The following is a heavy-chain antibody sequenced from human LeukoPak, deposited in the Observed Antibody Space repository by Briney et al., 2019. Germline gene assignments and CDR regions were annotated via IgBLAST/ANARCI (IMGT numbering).Heavy chain of an antibody. Sequence: GGSLRLSCAASGFTFNRHGMHWVRQAPGKGLEWVAFIQYDGNTKFYADSVKGRFTISRDNSKNTLYLEIDSLRPEDTAVYYCARDLPGELGRGVFDIWGQGTMVTVSS. J-gene: IGHJ3*02. CDR2: IQYDGNTK. V-gene: IGHV3-30*02. CDR1: GFTFNRHG. CDR3: ARDLPGELGRGVFDI. D-gene: IGHD1-1*01.